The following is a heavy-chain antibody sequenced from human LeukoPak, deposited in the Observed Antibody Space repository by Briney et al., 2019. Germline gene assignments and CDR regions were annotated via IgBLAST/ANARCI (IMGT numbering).Heavy chain of an antibody. CDR3: ATEKFGLGSPFDP. CDR1: GYTLNEVS. CDR2: FDPEDGER. V-gene: IGHV1-24*01. D-gene: IGHD3-16*01. J-gene: IGHJ5*02. Sequence: GASVKVSCKVAGYTLNEVSMHWVRQAPGKGLEWMGGFDPEDGERIYAQKFQGRVTMTEDTSTDTAYMELSSLTSEDTAMYYCATEKFGLGSPFDPWGQGTLVAVSS.